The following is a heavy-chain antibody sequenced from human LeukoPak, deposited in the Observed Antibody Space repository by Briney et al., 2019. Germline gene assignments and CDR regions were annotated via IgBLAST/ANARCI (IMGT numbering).Heavy chain of an antibody. D-gene: IGHD1-26*01. CDR1: GGSISSYY. J-gene: IGHJ4*02. CDR3: AREVGATNFDY. CDR2: IYYSGST. V-gene: IGHV4-59*01. Sequence: PSETLSLTCTVSGGSISSYYWSWIRQPPGKGLEWIGYIYYSGSTNYNPSLKSRVTISVDTSKSQFSLKLSSVTAADTAVYYCAREVGATNFDYWGQGTLVTVSS.